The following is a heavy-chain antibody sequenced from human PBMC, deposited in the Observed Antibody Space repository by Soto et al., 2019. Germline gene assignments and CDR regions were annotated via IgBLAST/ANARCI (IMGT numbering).Heavy chain of an antibody. D-gene: IGHD3-10*01. CDR3: ASQTANYYGSASYYLPFDY. CDR2: IYYTGST. V-gene: IGHV4-59*01. Sequence: SETLSLTCTVSGGSISSYYWSWIRQPAGKGLEWIGNIYYTGSTNYNPSLKTRVTISVDTSKNQFSLKLTSVSAADTAVYFCASQTANYYGSASYYLPFDYWGQGTLVTVSS. J-gene: IGHJ4*02. CDR1: GGSISSYY.